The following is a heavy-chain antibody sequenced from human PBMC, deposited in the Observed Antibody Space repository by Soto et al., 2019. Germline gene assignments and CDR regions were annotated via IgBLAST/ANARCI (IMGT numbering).Heavy chain of an antibody. CDR2: ISDSSVMA. CDR3: AKTLYDSSGYKPLGL. V-gene: IGHV3-23*01. D-gene: IGHD3-22*01. Sequence: EVPLLESGGGLVQPGGSLSLSCEASGFTFSNYVLTSFRQAPGKGLEWVSGISDSSVMAYYADSVKGRFTISRDTSKNAMYLQMNSLRAEVTVVYYCAKTLYDSSGYKPLGLGGQRTLVNVSS. CDR1: GFTFSNYV. J-gene: IGHJ4*02.